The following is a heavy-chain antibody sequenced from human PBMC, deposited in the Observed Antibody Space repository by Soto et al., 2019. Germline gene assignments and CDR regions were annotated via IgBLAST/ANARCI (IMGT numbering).Heavy chain of an antibody. CDR2: VHHSWGS. D-gene: IGHD3-10*01. J-gene: IGHJ6*02. Sequence: QVQLQESGPGLVKPSETLSLSCTVSGGSISSYYWSWFRQSPGKRMEWIGYVHHSWGSSYNPSLPSRVAISLDTAKIQFSLKVTYVTATDTAVYYCARQGFGPLHGLVDVWGQGTTVIVSS. CDR1: GGSISSYY. CDR3: ARQGFGPLHGLVDV. V-gene: IGHV4-59*08.